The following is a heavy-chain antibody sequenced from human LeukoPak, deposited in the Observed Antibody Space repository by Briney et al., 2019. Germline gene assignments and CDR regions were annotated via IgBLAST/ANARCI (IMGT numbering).Heavy chain of an antibody. V-gene: IGHV4-34*01. CDR3: AREIAVAGTAYYGMDV. CDR2: INHSGST. CDR1: GGSFSGYY. Sequence: SETLSLTCAVYGGSFSGYYWGWIRQPPGKGLEWIGEINHSGSTNYNPSLKSRVTISVDTSKNQFSLKLSSVTAADTAVYYCAREIAVAGTAYYGMDVWGQGTTVTVSS. D-gene: IGHD6-19*01. J-gene: IGHJ6*02.